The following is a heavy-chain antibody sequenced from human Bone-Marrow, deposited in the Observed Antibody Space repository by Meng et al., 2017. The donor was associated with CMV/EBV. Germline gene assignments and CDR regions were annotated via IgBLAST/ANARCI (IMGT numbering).Heavy chain of an antibody. CDR2: INSDGSST. V-gene: IGHV3-74*01. CDR1: GFTFSSYW. Sequence: GGSLRLSCAASGFTFSSYWMHWVRQAPGKGLVWVSRINSDGSSTSYADSVKGRFTISRDNSKNTLYLQMNSLRAEDMAVYYCARVCSSTSCPDRYYNYCYGMDVWGQGTTVTVSS. D-gene: IGHD2-2*01. CDR3: ARVCSSTSCPDRYYNYCYGMDV. J-gene: IGHJ6*02.